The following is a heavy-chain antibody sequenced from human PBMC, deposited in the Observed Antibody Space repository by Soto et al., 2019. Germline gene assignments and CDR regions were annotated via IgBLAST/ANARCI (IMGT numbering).Heavy chain of an antibody. J-gene: IGHJ6*02. CDR2: INAGNGNT. CDR1: GYTFTSYA. CDR3: AWTYYYDSSGYPSPAYYYYYGMDV. V-gene: IGHV1-3*01. D-gene: IGHD3-22*01. Sequence: ASVKVSCKASGYTFTSYAMHWVRQAPGQRLEWMGWINAGNGNTKYSQKFQGRVTITRDTSASTAYMELSSLRSEDTAVYYCAWTYYYDSSGYPSPAYYYYYGMDVWGQGTTVTVSS.